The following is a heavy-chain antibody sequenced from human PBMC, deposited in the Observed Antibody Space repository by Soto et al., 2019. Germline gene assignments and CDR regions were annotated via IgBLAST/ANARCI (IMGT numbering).Heavy chain of an antibody. CDR3: VRDRQLIRDNYYCYPMEG. V-gene: IGHV1-3*01. D-gene: IGHD6-6*01. Sequence: ASVKVSCKASGYAFITYGLHWVRQAPGQRPEWLGWINAGNGDIKYSQKFQGRVTITRDTSASTASMELDNLRSEDTALYYCVRDRQLIRDNYYCYPMEGWGQRSTFTVSS. J-gene: IGHJ6*02. CDR2: INAGNGDI. CDR1: GYAFITYG.